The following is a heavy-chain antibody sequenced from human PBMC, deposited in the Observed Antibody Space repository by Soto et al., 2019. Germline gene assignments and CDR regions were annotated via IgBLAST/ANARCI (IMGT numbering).Heavy chain of an antibody. J-gene: IGHJ4*02. Sequence: SESLSLTCTVSGGSITTGGYYWSWIRQLPGKGLEWIGHRYYSESTYYNPSLKSRVSISLDTSKNQFSLKLSFVTAADTAMYYCARTKCSGGSCYSWSLDYWGQGTPVTVSS. CDR2: RYYSEST. CDR1: GGSITTGGYY. D-gene: IGHD2-15*01. CDR3: ARTKCSGGSCYSWSLDY. V-gene: IGHV4-31*03.